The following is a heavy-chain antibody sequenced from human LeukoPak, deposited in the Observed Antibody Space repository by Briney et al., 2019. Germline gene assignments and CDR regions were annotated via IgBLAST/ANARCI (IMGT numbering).Heavy chain of an antibody. J-gene: IGHJ1*01. CDR1: GFTFSNYW. Sequence: GGSLRLSCAASGFTFSNYWMSWVRQAPGKGLEWVANINQDGSEKYYVDSVKGRFTVSRDNAKNSLYLQMNSLRTEDTAVYYCAREYSSTLYRGLAEYFQHWGQGTQVTVSS. CDR2: INQDGSEK. D-gene: IGHD6-13*01. CDR3: AREYSSTLYRGLAEYFQH. V-gene: IGHV3-7*01.